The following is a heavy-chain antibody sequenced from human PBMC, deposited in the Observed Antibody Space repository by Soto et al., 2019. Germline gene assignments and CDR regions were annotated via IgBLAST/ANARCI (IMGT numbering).Heavy chain of an antibody. D-gene: IGHD2-21*02. Sequence: SVKVSWKTSGYAFSDYFIHWVRQAPGQGLEWMGIISLYHHSTSYAQKFQGRLTVTADTSTTTVYMDLSSLTSEDSAVYWCARELYSCGGDCPYYMDYWGQGTLVTVSS. V-gene: IGHV1-46*01. CDR1: GYAFSDYF. CDR2: ISLYHHST. J-gene: IGHJ4*02. CDR3: ARELYSCGGDCPYYMDY.